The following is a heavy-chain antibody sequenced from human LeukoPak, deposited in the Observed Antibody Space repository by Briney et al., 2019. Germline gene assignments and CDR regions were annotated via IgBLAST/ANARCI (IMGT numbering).Heavy chain of an antibody. V-gene: IGHV1-2*02. CDR3: ARDGGWGYNWFDP. CDR1: GYTFINYY. D-gene: IGHD6-19*01. Sequence: ASVKVSCKASGYTFINYYIHWVRQAPGQGLEWMGWINPNSGGTIYAQNSQGRVTMTSDTSISTAHMEVTRLRSDDTAVYYCARDGGWGYNWFDPWGQGTLVTVSS. J-gene: IGHJ5*02. CDR2: INPNSGGT.